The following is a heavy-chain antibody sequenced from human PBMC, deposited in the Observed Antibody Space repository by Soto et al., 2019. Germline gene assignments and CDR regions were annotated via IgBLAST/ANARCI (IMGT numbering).Heavy chain of an antibody. CDR3: AKERWEGYGMEV. J-gene: IGHJ6*02. CDR2: ISSSGGST. D-gene: IGHD1-26*01. CDR1: GFTFSSYA. V-gene: IGHV3-23*01. Sequence: EVQLLESGGGLVQPGGSLRLSCAASGFTFSSYAMSWVRQAPGKGLEWVSTISSSGGSTYYADSVKGRFTISRDNSTHTPYLQMYSVSAEGTAVYCWAKERWEGYGMEVWGQGTTVTVSS.